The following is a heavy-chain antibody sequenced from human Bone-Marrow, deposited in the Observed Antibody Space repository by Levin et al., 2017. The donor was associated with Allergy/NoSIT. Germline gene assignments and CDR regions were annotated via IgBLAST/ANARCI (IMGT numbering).Heavy chain of an antibody. CDR2: ISSGSGTV. CDR3: ARGRSSSERVFDY. CDR1: GFTFSSYS. V-gene: IGHV3-48*01. J-gene: IGHJ4*02. Sequence: PGGSLRLSCEASGFTFSSYSMNWVRQAPGKGLEWVSYISSGSGTVYYADSVKGRFTISRDNAKNSLYLQMSSLRAEDTAVYFCARGRSSSERVFDYWGQGTLVTVSS. D-gene: IGHD6-6*01.